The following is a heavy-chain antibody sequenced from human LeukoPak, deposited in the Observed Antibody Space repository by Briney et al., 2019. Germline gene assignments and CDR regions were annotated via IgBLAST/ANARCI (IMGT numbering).Heavy chain of an antibody. Sequence: SETLSLTCAVYGGSFSGYYWSWIRQPPGKGLEWIGEINHSGSTNYNPSLKSRVTISVDTSKNQFSLKLSSVTAADTAVYYCARGHGDSQYGYYFDYWGQGTLVTVSS. D-gene: IGHD4-17*01. CDR3: ARGHGDSQYGYYFDY. J-gene: IGHJ4*02. CDR1: GGSFSGYY. CDR2: INHSGST. V-gene: IGHV4-34*01.